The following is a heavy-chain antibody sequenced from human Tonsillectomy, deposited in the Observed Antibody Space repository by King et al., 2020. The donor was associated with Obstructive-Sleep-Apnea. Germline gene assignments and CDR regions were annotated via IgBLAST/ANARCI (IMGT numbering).Heavy chain of an antibody. J-gene: IGHJ5*02. CDR2: VSGSGERT. CDR1: GFTFSNFV. CDR3: ATDTRTGYSGDDIWGAT. Sequence: QLVQSGGGLVQPGGSLRLSCAASGFTFSNFVMAWVRQAPGQGLEWVSAVSGSGERTYHADSVKGRFTISRDNSKNTLYLQMSSLRADDTAVYYCATDTRTGYSGDDIWGATWGQGALVAVSS. V-gene: IGHV3-23*04. D-gene: IGHD5-12*01.